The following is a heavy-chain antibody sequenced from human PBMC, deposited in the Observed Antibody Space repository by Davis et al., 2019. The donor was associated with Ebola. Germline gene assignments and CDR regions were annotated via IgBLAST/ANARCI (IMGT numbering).Heavy chain of an antibody. Sequence: SEILSLTCTVSGGSISSYYWSWIRQPPGKGLEWIGYIYYSGSTNYNPSLKSRVTISVDTSKNQFSLKLSSVTAADTAVYYCARISHTNAFDIWGQGTMVTVSS. CDR3: ARISHTNAFDI. CDR2: IYYSGST. V-gene: IGHV4-59*08. CDR1: GGSISSYY. J-gene: IGHJ3*02.